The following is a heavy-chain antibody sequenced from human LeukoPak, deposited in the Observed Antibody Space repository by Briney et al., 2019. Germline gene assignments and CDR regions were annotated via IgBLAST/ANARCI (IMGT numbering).Heavy chain of an antibody. CDR3: ATRITIFGVVLFDY. CDR1: GGSISSSSYY. J-gene: IGHJ4*02. Sequence: PSETLSLTCTVSGGSISSSSYYWGWIRQPPGKGLEWIGSIYYSGSTYYNPSLKSRVTISVDTSKNQFSLKLSSVTAADTAVYYCATRITIFGVVLFDYWGQGTLVTVSS. D-gene: IGHD3-3*01. CDR2: IYYSGST. V-gene: IGHV4-39*01.